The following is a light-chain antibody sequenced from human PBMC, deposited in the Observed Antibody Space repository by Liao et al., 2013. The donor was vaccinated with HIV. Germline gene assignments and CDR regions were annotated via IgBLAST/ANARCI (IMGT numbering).Light chain of an antibody. CDR2: QDA. CDR3: QSADSSGTYV. J-gene: IGLJ1*01. V-gene: IGLV3-25*03. Sequence: SYELTQPPSVSVSPGQTASISCSGDKLGNEYVSWYQQKPGQSPVLVIYQDAKRPSGIPERFSGSSSGTTVTLTISGVQAEDEADYYCQSADSSGTYVFGTGTKVTVL. CDR1: KLGNEY.